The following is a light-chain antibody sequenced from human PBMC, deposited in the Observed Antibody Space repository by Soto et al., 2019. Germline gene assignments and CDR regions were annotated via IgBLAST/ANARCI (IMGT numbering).Light chain of an antibody. J-gene: IGLJ2*01. CDR3: QTWGTGIHVV. Sequence: QSVLTQSPSASASLGASVKRTCTLSSGHSSYAIAWHQQQPEKGPRYWMKLDRDGSHTKGDAIPDRFSGSSSGAERYLTISSLQSEDEADYYCQTWGTGIHVVFGGGTKLTVL. CDR1: SGHSSYA. V-gene: IGLV4-69*01. CDR2: LDRDGSH.